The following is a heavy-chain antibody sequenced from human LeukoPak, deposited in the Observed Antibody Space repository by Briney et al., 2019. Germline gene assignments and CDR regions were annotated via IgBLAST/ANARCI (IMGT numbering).Heavy chain of an antibody. Sequence: ALVKVSCKASGYTFTSYAMHWVRQAPGQRLEWMGWINAGNGNTKYSQKFQGRVTITRDTSASTAYMELSSLRSEDTAVYYCAREDIVVVPAAIRYGMDVWGQGTTVTVSS. V-gene: IGHV1-3*01. J-gene: IGHJ6*02. CDR2: INAGNGNT. CDR3: AREDIVVVPAAIRYGMDV. CDR1: GYTFTSYA. D-gene: IGHD2-2*02.